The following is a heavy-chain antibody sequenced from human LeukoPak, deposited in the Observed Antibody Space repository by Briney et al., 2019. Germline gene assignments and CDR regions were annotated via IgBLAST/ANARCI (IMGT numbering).Heavy chain of an antibody. CDR2: IIPILGIA. J-gene: IGHJ5*02. CDR1: GGTFSSYA. Sequence: SVKVSCKASGGTFSSYAIRWVRQAPGQGLEWMGRIIPILGIANYAQKFQGRVTITADKSTSTAYMELSSLRSEDTAVYYCARDEVGATRGWFDPWGQGTLVTVSS. CDR3: ARDEVGATRGWFDP. D-gene: IGHD1-26*01. V-gene: IGHV1-69*04.